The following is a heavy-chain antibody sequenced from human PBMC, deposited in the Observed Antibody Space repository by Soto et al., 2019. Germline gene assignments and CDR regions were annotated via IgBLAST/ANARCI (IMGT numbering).Heavy chain of an antibody. CDR1: GGSISSYY. CDR3: ARYSNRSGYRAFDV. J-gene: IGHJ3*01. D-gene: IGHD3-10*01. Sequence: SETLSLTCTVSGGSISSYYWSWIRQPPGKGLEWIGYIYYSGSTNYNPSLKSRVTISVDTSKNQFSLKLSSVTAADTAVYYCARYSNRSGYRAFDVWGQGTMVTVSS. CDR2: IYYSGST. V-gene: IGHV4-59*01.